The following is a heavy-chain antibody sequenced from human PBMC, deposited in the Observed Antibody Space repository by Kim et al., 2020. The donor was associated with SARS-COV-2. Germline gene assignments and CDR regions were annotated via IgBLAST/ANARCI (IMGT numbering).Heavy chain of an antibody. J-gene: IGHJ4*02. D-gene: IGHD6-19*01. V-gene: IGHV3-23*01. CDR3: AKDRGGYTSGWYKGGYHFDY. Sequence: GRFSISRDNSKNTVYVQMNSLGAEDTAVYYCAKDRGGYTSGWYKGGYHFDYWGQGTLVTVSS.